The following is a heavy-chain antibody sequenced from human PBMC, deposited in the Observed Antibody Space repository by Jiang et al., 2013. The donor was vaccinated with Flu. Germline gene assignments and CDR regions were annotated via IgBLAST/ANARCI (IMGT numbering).Heavy chain of an antibody. Sequence: KPTQTLTLTCTFSGFSLSTSGMRVSWIRQPPGKALEWLARIDWDDDKFYSTSLKTRLTISKDTSKNQVVLTMTNMDPVDTATYYCARTPPSIAVRLYYFDYWGQGTLVTVSS. V-gene: IGHV2-70*04. CDR3: ARTPPSIAVRLYYFDY. CDR2: IDWDDDK. J-gene: IGHJ4*02. CDR1: GFSLSTSGMR. D-gene: IGHD6-19*01.